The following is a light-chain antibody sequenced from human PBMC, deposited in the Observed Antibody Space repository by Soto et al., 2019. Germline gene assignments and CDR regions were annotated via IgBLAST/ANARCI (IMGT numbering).Light chain of an antibody. CDR1: QGIGVY. V-gene: IGKV1-27*01. J-gene: IGKJ4*01. CDR3: HKYNSAPLT. CDR2: AAS. Sequence: DIQMTQSPSSLSASLGDRVTITCRASQGIGVYLAWFQQKPGKVPKLLIYAASTLQSGVPSRFSGSGSGTDFTLTTSSLQPEDFATYYCHKYNSAPLTFGGGTKVEIK.